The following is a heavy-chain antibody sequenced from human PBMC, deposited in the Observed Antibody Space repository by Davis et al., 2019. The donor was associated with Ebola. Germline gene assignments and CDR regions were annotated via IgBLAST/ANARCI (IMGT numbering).Heavy chain of an antibody. CDR2: PSSGGGNI. V-gene: IGHV3-11*04. CDR1: GFTFADSF. CDR3: ATVTAPFVAVPPTMDN. Sequence: PGGSLTLPCVASGFTFADSFITWIRQPPGKGLESLSYPSSGGGNIYYADSAKGRFTISRENAKNSLYLQMNSLRAEDTAIYFCATVTAPFVAVPPTMDNWGKGTSVSVSS. D-gene: IGHD6-19*01. J-gene: IGHJ6*04.